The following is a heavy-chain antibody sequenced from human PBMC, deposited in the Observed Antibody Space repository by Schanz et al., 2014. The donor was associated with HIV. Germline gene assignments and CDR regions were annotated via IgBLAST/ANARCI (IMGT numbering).Heavy chain of an antibody. J-gene: IGHJ4*02. CDR1: GFTFDDYG. CDR3: ARGITGNSYGFDY. V-gene: IGHV3-9*01. D-gene: IGHD5-18*01. CDR2: ISWSGGSI. Sequence: EVQLVESGGGLVQPGRSLRLSCAASGFTFDDYGMHWVRQAPGKGLEWVSGISWSGGSIAYADSGKGRFTISRDNAKNSLYLQMNNLRAEDTAVYYCARGITGNSYGFDYWGQGALVSVSS.